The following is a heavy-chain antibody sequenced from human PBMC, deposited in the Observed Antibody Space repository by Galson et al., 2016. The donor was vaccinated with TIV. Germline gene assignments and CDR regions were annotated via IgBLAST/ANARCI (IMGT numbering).Heavy chain of an antibody. CDR3: ARGLLGASVGFDI. J-gene: IGHJ3*02. D-gene: IGHD4/OR15-4a*01. V-gene: IGHV3-74*01. Sequence: SLRLSCAASGFTVSSYSMHWVRQTPGKGLVWVSRISTDGSSANYADSVEGRFTISRYNAKNTVYLQMDSLSGDDTAVYYCARGLLGASVGFDIWGQGTMVTVSS. CDR1: GFTVSSYS. CDR2: ISTDGSSA.